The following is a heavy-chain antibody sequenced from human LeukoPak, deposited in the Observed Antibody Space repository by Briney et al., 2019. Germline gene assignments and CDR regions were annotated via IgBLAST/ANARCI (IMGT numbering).Heavy chain of an antibody. J-gene: IGHJ5*02. V-gene: IGHV4-61*02. D-gene: IGHD4-11*01. Sequence: PSQTLSLTCTVSGGSISRGSYYWGWVRQPAGKGLEGIERFYTSGSTDYNPSLKSRVTISVDTSKNQFSLKLSSVTAADTAVYYCAREGEYSNRLDHWGQGTLVTVSS. CDR3: AREGEYSNRLDH. CDR1: GGSISRGSYY. CDR2: FYTSGST.